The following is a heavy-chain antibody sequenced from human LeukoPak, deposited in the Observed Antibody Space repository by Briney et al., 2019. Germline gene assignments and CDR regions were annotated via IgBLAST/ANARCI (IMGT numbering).Heavy chain of an antibody. D-gene: IGHD2-15*01. J-gene: IGHJ3*02. CDR3: ALPGYCSGGGCWGSGSAFDI. V-gene: IGHV5-10-1*01. CDR1: GYSFTSYW. Sequence: GESLKISCKGSGYSFTSYWISWVRQMPGKGLEWMGRIDPSDSYTNYSPSFQGHVTISADKSISTAYLQWSSLKASDTAMYYRALPGYCSGGGCWGSGSAFDIWGQGTMVTVSS. CDR2: IDPSDSYT.